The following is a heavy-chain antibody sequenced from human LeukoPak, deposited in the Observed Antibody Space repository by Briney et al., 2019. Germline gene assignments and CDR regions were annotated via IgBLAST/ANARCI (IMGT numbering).Heavy chain of an antibody. CDR2: ISAYNSNT. D-gene: IGHD2-2*01. Sequence: ASVKVSCKASGYTFTSYGTSWVRQAPGQGLEWMGWISAYNSNTNYAQKLQGRVTMTTDTSTSTAYMELRSLRSDDTAVYYCARSKSHVGYCSSTSCYWFDPWGQGTLVTVSS. J-gene: IGHJ5*02. V-gene: IGHV1-18*01. CDR1: GYTFTSYG. CDR3: ARSKSHVGYCSSTSCYWFDP.